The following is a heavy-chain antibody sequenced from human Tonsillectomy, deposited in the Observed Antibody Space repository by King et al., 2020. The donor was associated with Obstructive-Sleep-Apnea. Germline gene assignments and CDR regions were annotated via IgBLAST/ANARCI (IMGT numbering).Heavy chain of an antibody. CDR2: IYYSGDT. CDR1: GGSISSYY. CDR3: AREGSGAAFDY. V-gene: IGHV4-59*01. Sequence: HVQLQESGPGLVKPSETLSLTCTVSGGSISSYYWSWMRQPPGKGLEWMGYIYYSGDTKYNPSLKSRVTISVDTSKNQLSLKLSSVTAADTAVYFCAREGSGAAFDYWGQGTLVTVSS. J-gene: IGHJ4*02. D-gene: IGHD6-19*01.